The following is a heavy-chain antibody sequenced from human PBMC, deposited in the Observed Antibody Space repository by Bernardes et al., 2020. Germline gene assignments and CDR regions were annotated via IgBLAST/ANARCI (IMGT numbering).Heavy chain of an antibody. V-gene: IGHV3-7*01. CDR2: IKQDGSEK. J-gene: IGHJ4*02. Sequence: GGSLRLSCAASGFTFSSYWMSWVRQAPGKGLEWVANIKQDGSEKYYVDSVKGRFTISRDNAKNSLYLQMNSLRAEDTAVYYCARRGGSGYFEQTKNYFDYWGQGTLVTVSS. CDR3: ARRGGSGYFEQTKNYFDY. CDR1: GFTFSSYW. D-gene: IGHD3-22*01.